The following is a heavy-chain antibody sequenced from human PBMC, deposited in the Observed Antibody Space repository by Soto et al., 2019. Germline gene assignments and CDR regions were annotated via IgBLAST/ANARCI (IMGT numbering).Heavy chain of an antibody. Sequence: SVKVSCKASGGTFSNSAISWVRQAPGQGLEWLGGIMPIFRTPDSAQKFQDRVTITADESTSTAYMELSGLRSDDTAVYYCASNKDRLQLGGNYYYILDVWGQGTTVTVS. V-gene: IGHV1-69*13. CDR3: ASNKDRLQLGGNYYYILDV. D-gene: IGHD2-2*01. J-gene: IGHJ6*02. CDR1: GGTFSNSA. CDR2: IMPIFRTP.